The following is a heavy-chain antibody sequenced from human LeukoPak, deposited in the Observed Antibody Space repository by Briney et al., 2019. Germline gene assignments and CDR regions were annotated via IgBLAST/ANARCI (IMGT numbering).Heavy chain of an antibody. CDR2: INPSGGST. J-gene: IGHJ3*02. Sequence: ASVKVSCKASGYTFTSYYMHWVRQAPGQGLEWMGIINPSGGSTSYAQKFQGRVTMTRDTSTSTVYMELSSLRSEDTAVYYCARARYSGSYDDAFDIWGQGTMVTVFS. D-gene: IGHD1-26*01. CDR3: ARARYSGSYDDAFDI. V-gene: IGHV1-46*01. CDR1: GYTFTSYY.